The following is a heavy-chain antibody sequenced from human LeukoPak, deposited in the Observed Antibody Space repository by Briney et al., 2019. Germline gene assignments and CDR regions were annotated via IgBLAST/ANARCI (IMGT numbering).Heavy chain of an antibody. V-gene: IGHV4-59*08. CDR3: ASGAARYYFDY. J-gene: IGHJ4*02. CDR1: GGSISSYY. CDR2: IYYSGST. D-gene: IGHD6-6*01. Sequence: PSETLSLTCTVSGGSISSYYWSWIRQPPGKGXEWIGYIYYSGSTNYNPSLKSRVTISVDTSKNQFSLKLSSVTAADTAVYYCASGAARYYFDYWGQGTLVTVSS.